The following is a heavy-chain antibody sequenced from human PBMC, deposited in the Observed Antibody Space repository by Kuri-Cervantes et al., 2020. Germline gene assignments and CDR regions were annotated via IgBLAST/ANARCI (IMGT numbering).Heavy chain of an antibody. D-gene: IGHD3-22*01. CDR3: ARCSQNYYDSSGTEIGAFDI. CDR2: MNPNSGNT. J-gene: IGHJ3*02. V-gene: IGHV1-8*02. CDR1: GYTFTSYD. Sequence: ASVKVSCKASGYTFTSYDINWVRQATGQGLEWMGWMNPNSGNTGYAQKFQGRVTMTRNTSISTAYMELSSLRSEDTAVYYCARCSQNYYDSSGTEIGAFDIWGQGTMVTVSS.